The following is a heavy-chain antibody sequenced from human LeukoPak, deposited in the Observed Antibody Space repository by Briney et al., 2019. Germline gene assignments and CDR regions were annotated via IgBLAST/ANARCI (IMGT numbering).Heavy chain of an antibody. D-gene: IGHD2-21*02. V-gene: IGHV2-70*04. Sequence: SGPALVKPTQTLTLTRTFSGFSLSTSGMRVSWIRQPPGKALEWLARIDWDDDKFYSTSLKTRLTISKDTSKNQVVLTMTNMDPVDTATYYCARTTSYCGGDCYVDWGQGTLVTVSS. CDR1: GFSLSTSGMR. CDR3: ARTTSYCGGDCYVD. J-gene: IGHJ4*02. CDR2: IDWDDDK.